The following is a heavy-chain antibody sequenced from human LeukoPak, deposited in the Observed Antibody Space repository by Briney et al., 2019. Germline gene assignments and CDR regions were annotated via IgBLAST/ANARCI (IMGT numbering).Heavy chain of an antibody. CDR3: ARMFVGYCSSTSCYTDY. J-gene: IGHJ4*02. Sequence: ASVKVSCKASAYTFTGYYMHWVRQAPGQGLEWMGWINPNSGGTNYAQKFQGRVTMTRDTSISTAYMELSRLRSDDTAVYYCARMFVGYCSSTSCYTDYWGQGTLVTVSS. V-gene: IGHV1-2*02. D-gene: IGHD2-2*02. CDR2: INPNSGGT. CDR1: AYTFTGYY.